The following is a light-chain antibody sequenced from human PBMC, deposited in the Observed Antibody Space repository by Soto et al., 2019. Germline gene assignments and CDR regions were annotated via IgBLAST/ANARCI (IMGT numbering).Light chain of an antibody. Sequence: EIVLTQSPATLSLSPGERATLSCRASQSVSSYLAWYQQKPGQAPRLLIYDASNRATGIPARFSGSGPGTDFTLTISSLQSEDFAVYYCQHYNYWPYTFGQGTKVDIK. CDR1: QSVSSY. V-gene: IGKV3-11*01. CDR2: DAS. CDR3: QHYNYWPYT. J-gene: IGKJ2*01.